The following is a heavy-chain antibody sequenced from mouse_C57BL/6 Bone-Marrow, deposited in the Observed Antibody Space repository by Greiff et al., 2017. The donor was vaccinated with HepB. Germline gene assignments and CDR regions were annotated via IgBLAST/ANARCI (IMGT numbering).Heavy chain of an antibody. CDR3: ARHGAQATPAWFAY. J-gene: IGHJ3*01. V-gene: IGHV5-6*02. CDR1: GFTFSSYG. D-gene: IGHD3-2*02. CDR2: ISSGGSYT. Sequence: DVMLVESGGDLVKPGGSLKLSCAASGFTFSSYGMSWVRQTPDKRLEWVATISSGGSYTYYPDSVKGRFTISRDNAKNTLYLQMSSLKSEDTAMYYCARHGAQATPAWFAYWGQGTLVTVSA.